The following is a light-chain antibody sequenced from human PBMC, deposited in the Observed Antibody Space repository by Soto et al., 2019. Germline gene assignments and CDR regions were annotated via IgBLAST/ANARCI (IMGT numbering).Light chain of an antibody. Sequence: QSALTQPPSVSGSPGQSVTISCTGTSSDVGSYNSVSWYQQSPGTVPKLMIYEFSNRPSGVPDRFSGSKSGNTASLTISGLPAEDEADYYCSSYTTSNTDVFGTGTKVTVL. CDR2: EFS. CDR3: SSYTTSNTDV. CDR1: SSDVGSYNS. J-gene: IGLJ1*01. V-gene: IGLV2-18*02.